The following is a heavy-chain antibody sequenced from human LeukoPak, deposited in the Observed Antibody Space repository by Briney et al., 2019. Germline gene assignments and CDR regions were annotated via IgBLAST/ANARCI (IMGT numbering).Heavy chain of an antibody. CDR2: IYYSGGT. Sequence: PSETLSLTCTVSGGSISISSDYSGWIRQPPGKGLEWIGSIYYSGGTYYNPSLKSRVTISVDTSKNQFSLKLSSVTAAETAVYYCARETYGDYGRGYFEYWGQGTLVSVSS. V-gene: IGHV4-39*07. D-gene: IGHD4-17*01. CDR3: ARETYGDYGRGYFEY. J-gene: IGHJ4*02. CDR1: GGSISISSDY.